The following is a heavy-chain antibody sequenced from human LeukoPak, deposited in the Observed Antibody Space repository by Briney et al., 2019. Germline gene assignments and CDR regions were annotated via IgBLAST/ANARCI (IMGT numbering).Heavy chain of an antibody. V-gene: IGHV4-61*02. CDR2: ISSSGST. J-gene: IGHJ3*02. D-gene: IGHD3-22*01. CDR1: GNSISSGDYY. CDR3: ARGPYSYDSSGAFDI. Sequence: SETLSLTCTVSGNSISSGDYYWSWIRQPAGKGLEWIGRISSSGSTNYNPSLKSRVTISVDTSKNQFSLKLSSATAADTAVYFCARGPYSYDSSGAFDIWGQGTMVTVSS.